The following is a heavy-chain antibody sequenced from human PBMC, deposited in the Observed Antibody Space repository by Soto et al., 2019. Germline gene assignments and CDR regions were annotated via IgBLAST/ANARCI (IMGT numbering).Heavy chain of an antibody. D-gene: IGHD2-15*01. V-gene: IGHV3-23*01. CDR2: ISGSGGST. CDR3: AKDPTVVVVAARGANWFDP. Sequence: GGSLRLSCAACGFTFSSYAMSVVLHAPVKVLYLFSAISGSGGSTYYADSVKGRFTISRDNSKNTLYLQMNSLRAEDTAVYYCAKDPTVVVVAARGANWFDPWGQGTLVTVSS. J-gene: IGHJ5*02. CDR1: GFTFSSYA.